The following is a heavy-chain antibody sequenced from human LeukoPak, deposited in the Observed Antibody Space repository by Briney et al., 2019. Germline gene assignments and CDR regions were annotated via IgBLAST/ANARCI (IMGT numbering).Heavy chain of an antibody. J-gene: IGHJ4*02. V-gene: IGHV3-73*01. CDR2: IRSTANGYAT. Sequence: PGGSLRLSCAASGFRFNTYWMSWVRQAPGKGLEWVGRIRSTANGYATAYAASVKGRFTISRDDSKNTAYLQMDSLKTEDTAVYYCTGNYYGSGSYADFDYWGQGTLVTVSS. CDR1: GFRFNTYW. D-gene: IGHD3-10*01. CDR3: TGNYYGSGSYADFDY.